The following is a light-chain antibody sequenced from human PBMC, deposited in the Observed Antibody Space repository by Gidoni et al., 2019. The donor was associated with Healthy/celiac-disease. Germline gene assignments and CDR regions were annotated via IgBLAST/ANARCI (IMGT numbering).Light chain of an antibody. CDR1: QSISSW. CDR2: DAS. Sequence: DIQMTQSPSTLSASVGDRVTITCRARQSISSWLAWYQQKPGKAPKLLIYDASSLESGVPSRFSGSGSGTEFTLTISSLQPDDFATYYCQQYVTFGQGTKLEIK. J-gene: IGKJ2*01. CDR3: QQYVT. V-gene: IGKV1-5*01.